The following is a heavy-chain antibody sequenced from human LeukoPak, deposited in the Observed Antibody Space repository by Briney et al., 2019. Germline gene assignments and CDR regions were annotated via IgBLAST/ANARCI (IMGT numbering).Heavy chain of an antibody. CDR2: IIPIFGTA. CDR3: ARSGDSSGYYYGERY. V-gene: IGHV1-69*13. D-gene: IGHD3-22*01. CDR1: GGTFRSYA. Sequence: SVKVSCKASGGTFRSYAISWVRQAPGQGLEWMGGIIPIFGTANYAQKFQGRVTITADESTSTAYMELSSLRSEDTAVYYCARSGDSSGYYYGERYWGQGTLVTVSS. J-gene: IGHJ4*02.